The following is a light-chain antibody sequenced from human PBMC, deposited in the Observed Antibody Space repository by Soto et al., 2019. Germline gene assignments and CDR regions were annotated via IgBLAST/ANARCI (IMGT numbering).Light chain of an antibody. J-gene: IGKJ1*01. CDR1: QSVSSY. CDR2: DAS. CDR3: QQRSNWPT. V-gene: IGKV3-11*01. Sequence: EIVLTQSPATLSLSPGERATLSCMARQSVSSYLAWYQQKPGQAPRLLIYDASNRAPGIPARFSGSGSGTDFTLTLSSLEPEDFAVYYCQQRSNWPTFGQGTKVEI.